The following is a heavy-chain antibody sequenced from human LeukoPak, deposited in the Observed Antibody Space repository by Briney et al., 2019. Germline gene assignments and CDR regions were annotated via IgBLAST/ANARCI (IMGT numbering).Heavy chain of an antibody. J-gene: IGHJ4*02. V-gene: IGHV1-18*01. D-gene: IGHD5-12*01. CDR3: AREPPLNSGYDQTFYY. Sequence: ASVKVSCKASGYTFTSYGISWVRQAPGQGLEWMGWISAYNGNTNYAQKLQGRVTMTTDTSTSTAYMELRSLRSDDTAVYYCAREPPLNSGYDQTFYYWGQGTLVTVSS. CDR2: ISAYNGNT. CDR1: GYTFTSYG.